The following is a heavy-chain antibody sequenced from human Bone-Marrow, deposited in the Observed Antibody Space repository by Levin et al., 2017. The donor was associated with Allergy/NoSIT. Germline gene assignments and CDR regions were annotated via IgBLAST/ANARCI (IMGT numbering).Heavy chain of an antibody. V-gene: IGHV3-7*03. J-gene: IGHJ4*02. CDR3: ARSEDF. D-gene: IGHD1-14*01. CDR1: GFAFSNYW. Sequence: GGSLRLSCVASGFAFSNYWMSWVRQAPGKGLEWVANIGPDGSQKFYVDSVKGRFTISRDNAKNSLSLQMNSLRAEDTAVYYCARSEDFWGQGTLVTVSS. CDR2: IGPDGSQK.